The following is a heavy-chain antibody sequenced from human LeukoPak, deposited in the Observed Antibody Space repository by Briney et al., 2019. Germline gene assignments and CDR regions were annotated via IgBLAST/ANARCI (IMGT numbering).Heavy chain of an antibody. Sequence: PSETLSLTCSVSGYSISGGYYWGWIRQPPGKGLEWIGNMFHSGSSFYNPSLKSRVTISVDTSKNQFSLMLNSVTAADTAVYYRARIDYGGNGFDPWGQGTLVTVSS. D-gene: IGHD4-23*01. CDR3: ARIDYGGNGFDP. V-gene: IGHV4-38-2*02. J-gene: IGHJ5*02. CDR1: GYSISGGYY. CDR2: MFHSGSS.